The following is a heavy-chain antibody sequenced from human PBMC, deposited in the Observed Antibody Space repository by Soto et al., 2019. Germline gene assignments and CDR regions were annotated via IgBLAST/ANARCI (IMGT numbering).Heavy chain of an antibody. J-gene: IGHJ6*02. Sequence: GGSLRLSCAASGFTFISYAMHWVRQAPGKGLEWVAVISYDGSNKYYADSVKGRFTISRDNSKNTLYLQMNSLRAEDTAVYYCARALGYCSSTSCYYYYYGMDVWGQGTTVTVSS. CDR1: GFTFISYA. D-gene: IGHD2-2*01. CDR3: ARALGYCSSTSCYYYYYGMDV. CDR2: ISYDGSNK. V-gene: IGHV3-30-3*01.